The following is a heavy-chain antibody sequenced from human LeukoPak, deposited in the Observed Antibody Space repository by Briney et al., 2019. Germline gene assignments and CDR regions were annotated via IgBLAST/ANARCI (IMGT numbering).Heavy chain of an antibody. CDR3: ARQLYYDLWSGYLLDY. CDR2: IYYSGST. V-gene: IGHV4-39*01. D-gene: IGHD3-3*01. Sequence: SETLSLTCTVSGGSISSSSYYWGWIRQPPGKGLEWIGSIYYSGSTYYNPSLKSRVTISVDTSKNQFSLKLSSVTAADTAVYYCARQLYYDLWSGYLLDYWGQGTLITVSS. J-gene: IGHJ4*02. CDR1: GGSISSSSYY.